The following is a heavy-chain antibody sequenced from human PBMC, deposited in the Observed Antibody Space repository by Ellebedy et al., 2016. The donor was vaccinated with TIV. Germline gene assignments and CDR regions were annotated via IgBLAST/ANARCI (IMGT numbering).Heavy chain of an antibody. V-gene: IGHV4-34*01. CDR1: GGSFSGYY. CDR3: ARRAVRGVIIQTTSRWFDP. J-gene: IGHJ5*02. D-gene: IGHD3-10*01. CDR2: INHSGST. Sequence: SETLSLTXAVYGGSFSGYYWSWIRQPPGKGLEWIGEINHSGSTNYNPSLKSRVTISVDTSKNQFSLKLSSVTAADTAVYYCARRAVRGVIIQTTSRWFDPWGQGTLVTVSS.